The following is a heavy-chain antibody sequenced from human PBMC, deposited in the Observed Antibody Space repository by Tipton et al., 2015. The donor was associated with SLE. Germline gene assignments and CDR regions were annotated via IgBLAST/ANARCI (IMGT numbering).Heavy chain of an antibody. CDR1: GGSISSGSYY. D-gene: IGHD1-26*01. Sequence: TLSLTCTVSGGSISSGSYYWSWIRQPAGKGLEWIGYIYTSGSTNYNPSLKSRVTISVDTSKNQFSLKLSSVTAADTAVYYCAREWGGATELFYYYYGMDVWGQGTTVTVSS. CDR3: AREWGGATELFYYYYGMDV. CDR2: IYTSGST. J-gene: IGHJ6*02. V-gene: IGHV4-61*09.